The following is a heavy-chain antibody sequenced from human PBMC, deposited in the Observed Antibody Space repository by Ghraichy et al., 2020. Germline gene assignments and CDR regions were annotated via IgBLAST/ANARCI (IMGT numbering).Heavy chain of an antibody. V-gene: IGHV3-30-3*01. J-gene: IGHJ4*02. CDR2: ISYDGSNK. CDR3: ARGDMVATCDY. D-gene: IGHD5-12*01. Sequence: GGSLRLSCAASGFTFSSYAMHWVRQAPGKGLEWVAVISYDGSNKYYADSVKGRFTISRDNSKNTLYLQMNSLRAEDTAVYYCARGDMVATCDYWGQGTLVTVSS. CDR1: GFTFSSYA.